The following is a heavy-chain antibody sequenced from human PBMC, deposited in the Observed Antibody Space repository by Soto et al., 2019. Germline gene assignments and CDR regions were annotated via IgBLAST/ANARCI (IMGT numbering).Heavy chain of an antibody. V-gene: IGHV4-31*03. CDR3: ARALTVVVPASRFDP. J-gene: IGHJ5*02. CDR1: GGSISSGGYY. CDR2: IYYSGST. D-gene: IGHD2-2*01. Sequence: SLTCTVSGGSISSGGYYWSWIRQHPGKGLEWIGYIYYSGSTYYNPSLKSRVTISVDTSKNQFSLKLSSVTAADTAVYYCARALTVVVPASRFDPWGQGTLVTVSS.